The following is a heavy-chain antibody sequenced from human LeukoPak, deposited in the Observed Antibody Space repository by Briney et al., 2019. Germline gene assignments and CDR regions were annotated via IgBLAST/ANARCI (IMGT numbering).Heavy chain of an antibody. V-gene: IGHV4-39*01. Sequence: SETLSLTCTVSGGSISSSSYYWGWIRQPPGKGLGWIGSIYYSGSTYYNPSLKSRVTISVDTSQNQFSLKLSSVTAADTAVYYCARQLSDYDYVWGSYRPTWWFDYWGQGTLVTVSS. CDR3: ARQLSDYDYVWGSYRPTWWFDY. CDR2: IYYSGST. J-gene: IGHJ4*02. D-gene: IGHD3-16*02. CDR1: GGSISSSSYY.